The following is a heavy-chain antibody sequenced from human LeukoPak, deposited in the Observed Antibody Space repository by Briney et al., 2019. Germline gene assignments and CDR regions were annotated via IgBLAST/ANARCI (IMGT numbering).Heavy chain of an antibody. CDR3: ARPGTTSDAFDI. CDR1: GGTFSSYA. Sequence: SVKVSCKASGGTFSSYAISWVRQAPGQGLEWMGGIIPIFGTANYARKFQGRVTITADESTSTAYMELSSLRSEDTAVYYCARPGTTSDAFDIWGQGTMVTVSS. J-gene: IGHJ3*02. D-gene: IGHD1-1*01. CDR2: IIPIFGTA. V-gene: IGHV1-69*13.